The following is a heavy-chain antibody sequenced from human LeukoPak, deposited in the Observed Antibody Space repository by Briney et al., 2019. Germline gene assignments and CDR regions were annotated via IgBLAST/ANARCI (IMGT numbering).Heavy chain of an antibody. CDR3: AKYINVPGTQLLGDY. D-gene: IGHD1-1*01. V-gene: IGHV3-23*01. CDR2: ICASGRCT. CDR1: GFSFVNNA. J-gene: IGHJ4*02. Sequence: PGGSLRLSCAASGFSFVNNAMGWVRQAPGKGLEWISGICASGRCTFYAATVRGRFTVSRDNFKNSLYLQMNNLRAEDTAVYYCAKYINVPGTQLLGDYWGQGTLVTVSS.